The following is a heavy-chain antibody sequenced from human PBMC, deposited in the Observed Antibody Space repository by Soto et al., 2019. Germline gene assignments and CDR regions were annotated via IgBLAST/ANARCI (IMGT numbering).Heavy chain of an antibody. Sequence: ASVKVSCKASGYTFTSYAMHWVRQAPGQRLEWMGWINAGNGNTKYSQKFQGRVTITRDTSASTAYMELSSLRSEDTAVYYCARDLVRGYSSGWYGDYYYYGMDVWGQGTTVTVS. V-gene: IGHV1-3*01. CDR2: INAGNGNT. CDR3: ARDLVRGYSSGWYGDYYYYGMDV. D-gene: IGHD6-19*01. J-gene: IGHJ6*02. CDR1: GYTFTSYA.